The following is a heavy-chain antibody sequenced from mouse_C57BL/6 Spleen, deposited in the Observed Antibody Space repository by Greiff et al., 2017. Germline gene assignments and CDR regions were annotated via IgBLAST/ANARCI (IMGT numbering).Heavy chain of an antibody. Sequence: VQLQQSGPELVKPGASVKIPCKASGYTFTDYNMDWVKQSHGKSLEWIGDINPNNGGTIYNQKFKGKATLTVDKSSSTAYMELRSLTSEDTAVYYCARYDEDYYAMDYWGQGTSVTVSS. V-gene: IGHV1-18*01. D-gene: IGHD2-12*01. CDR2: INPNNGGT. CDR3: ARYDEDYYAMDY. CDR1: GYTFTDYN. J-gene: IGHJ4*01.